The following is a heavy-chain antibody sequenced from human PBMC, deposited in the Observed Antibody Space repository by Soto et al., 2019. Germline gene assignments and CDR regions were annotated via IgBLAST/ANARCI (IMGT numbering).Heavy chain of an antibody. J-gene: IGHJ4*02. CDR3: VHKGEGDRILDF. CDR2: MNPNSGNT. V-gene: IGHV1-8*01. Sequence: GASVKVSCKASGYTFTSYDINWVRQATGQGLEWMGWMNPNSGNTGYAQKFQGRVTMTRNTSISTAYMELSSLRSEDTAVYYCVHKGEGDRILDFWGQGALVTVSS. D-gene: IGHD3-16*01. CDR1: GYTFTSYD.